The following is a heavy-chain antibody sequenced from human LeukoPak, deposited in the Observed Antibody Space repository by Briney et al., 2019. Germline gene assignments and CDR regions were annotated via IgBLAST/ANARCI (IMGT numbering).Heavy chain of an antibody. Sequence: SETLSLTCTVSGGSISSYYWGWIRQPPGKGLEWIGYIYYSGSTNYNPSLKSRVTISVDTSKNQFSLKLSSVTAADTAVYYCARRKVYDFWSGYPPPDAFDIWGQGTMVTVSS. J-gene: IGHJ3*02. D-gene: IGHD3-3*01. CDR2: IYYSGST. V-gene: IGHV4-59*08. CDR1: GGSISSYY. CDR3: ARRKVYDFWSGYPPPDAFDI.